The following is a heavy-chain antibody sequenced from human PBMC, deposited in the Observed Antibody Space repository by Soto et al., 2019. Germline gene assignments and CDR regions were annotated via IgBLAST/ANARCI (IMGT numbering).Heavy chain of an antibody. V-gene: IGHV1-8*01. CDR2: INPNSGNI. CDR1: GDTFTTYD. D-gene: IGHD3-10*01. Sequence: ASVKVSCKASGDTFTTYDINWVRQATGHGLEWMGWINPNSGNIGYAQRFQGRVTMTRDTAIRTAYMEVSSLRADDTAVYYCARGRASGSYYLLDYWGQGTLVTVSS. CDR3: ARGRASGSYYLLDY. J-gene: IGHJ4*02.